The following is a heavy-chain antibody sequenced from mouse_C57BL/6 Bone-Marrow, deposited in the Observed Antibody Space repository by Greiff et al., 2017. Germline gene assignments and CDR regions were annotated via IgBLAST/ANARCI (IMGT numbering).Heavy chain of an antibody. J-gene: IGHJ4*01. V-gene: IGHV3-1*01. CDR3: ASSYDYYAMDY. CDR2: ISYSGST. Sequence: EVQGVESGPGMVKPSQSLSLTCTVTGYSITSGYDWHWIRHFPGNKLEWMGYISYSGSTNYNPSLKSRISITHDTSKNHFFLKLNSVTTEDTATYYCASSYDYYAMDYWGQGTSVTVSS. CDR1: GYSITSGYD.